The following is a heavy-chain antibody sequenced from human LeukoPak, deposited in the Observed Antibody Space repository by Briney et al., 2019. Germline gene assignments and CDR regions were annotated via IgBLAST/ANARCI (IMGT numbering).Heavy chain of an antibody. J-gene: IGHJ4*02. CDR3: AQTVVPPDGFDY. CDR2: ISAYNGNT. Sequence: MVWISAYNGNTNYAQKLHGRVTITTDTSTTTAYMELRGLRADDTAVYYCAQTVVPPDGFDYWGQGTLVTVSS. V-gene: IGHV1-18*01. D-gene: IGHD4-23*01.